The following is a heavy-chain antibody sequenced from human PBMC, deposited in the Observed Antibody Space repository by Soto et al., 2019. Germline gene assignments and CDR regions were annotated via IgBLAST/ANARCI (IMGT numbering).Heavy chain of an antibody. CDR2: FDPEDGET. D-gene: IGHD3-10*01. Sequence: ASVKVSCKVSGYTLTELSMHWVRQAPGKGLEWMGGFDPEDGETIYAQKFQGRVTMTEDTSTDTAYMELSSLRSEDTAIYYCATSFGSGSRAFDYWGQGALVTVSS. J-gene: IGHJ4*02. V-gene: IGHV1-24*01. CDR3: ATSFGSGSRAFDY. CDR1: GYTLTELS.